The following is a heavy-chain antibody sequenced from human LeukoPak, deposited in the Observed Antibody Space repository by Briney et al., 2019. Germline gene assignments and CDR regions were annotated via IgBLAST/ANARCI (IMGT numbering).Heavy chain of an antibody. CDR2: IDLAGEYT. Sequence: GGSLRLSCAASGFTFSDYWMHWVRQAPGKGLVWVSRIDLAGEYTTYADSVKGRFTISRDNAKNTLYLQMNSLKTEDTAVYYCSTGKVRESWGQGTLVTVSS. D-gene: IGHD3-10*01. V-gene: IGHV3-74*01. CDR1: GFTFSDYW. J-gene: IGHJ4*02. CDR3: STGKVRES.